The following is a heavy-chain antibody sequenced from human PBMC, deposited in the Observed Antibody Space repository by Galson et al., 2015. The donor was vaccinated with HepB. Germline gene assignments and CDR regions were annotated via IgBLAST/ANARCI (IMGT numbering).Heavy chain of an antibody. CDR2: INPNSGGT. V-gene: IGHV1-2*06. CDR1: GYTFTGYY. CDR3: ASGGSGSYYRAILDP. Sequence: SVKVSCKASGYTFTGYYMHWVRQAPGQGLEWMGRINPNSGGTNYAQKFQGRVTMTRDTSISTAYMELSRLRSDDTAVYYCASGGSGSYYRAILDPWGQGTLVTVSS. D-gene: IGHD3-10*01. J-gene: IGHJ5*02.